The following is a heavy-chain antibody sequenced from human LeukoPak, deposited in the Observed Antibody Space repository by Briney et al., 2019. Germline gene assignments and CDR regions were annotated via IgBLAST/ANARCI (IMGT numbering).Heavy chain of an antibody. J-gene: IGHJ4*02. CDR3: ASLKDFADYFDF. V-gene: IGHV4-59*08. D-gene: IGHD3-3*01. CDR2: IYHSGST. Sequence: SETLSLTCTVSGGSMSGPYWSWIRQPPGKELEWIRHIYHSGSTKYNPSLKTRVTISVDTSKNQFSLNLKSVTAADTAVYYCASLKDFADYFDFWGQGTLVTVSS. CDR1: GGSMSGPY.